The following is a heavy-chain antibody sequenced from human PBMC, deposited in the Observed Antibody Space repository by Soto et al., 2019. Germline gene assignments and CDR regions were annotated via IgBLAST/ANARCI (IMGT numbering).Heavy chain of an antibody. Sequence: PGGSLRLSCAASGFTFSSYAMSWVRQAPGKGLEWVSAISGSGASTYYADSVKGRFTISRDNSKNTLYLQMNSLRAEDTAVYYCARDHGSGSYYLNWGQGTLVTVS. CDR2: ISGSGAST. J-gene: IGHJ4*02. D-gene: IGHD3-10*01. V-gene: IGHV3-23*01. CDR1: GFTFSSYA. CDR3: ARDHGSGSYYLN.